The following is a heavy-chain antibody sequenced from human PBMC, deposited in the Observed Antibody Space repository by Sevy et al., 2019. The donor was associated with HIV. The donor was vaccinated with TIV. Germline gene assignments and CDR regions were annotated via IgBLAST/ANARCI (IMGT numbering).Heavy chain of an antibody. CDR2: ITPDGSTT. D-gene: IGHD2-21*01. CDR1: PFTFSSSS. Sequence: GGSLRLSCAASPFTFSSSSMHWVRQAPGKGLVWVSSITPDGSTTDYADSVKGRFTISRDNAKNTLYLQMNSLRAEDTAVYYCTGDWGGLGDYWGQGSLVTVSS. CDR3: TGDWGGLGDY. V-gene: IGHV3-74*01. J-gene: IGHJ4*02.